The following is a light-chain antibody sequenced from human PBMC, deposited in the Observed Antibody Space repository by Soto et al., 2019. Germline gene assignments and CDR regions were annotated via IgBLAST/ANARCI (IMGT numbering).Light chain of an antibody. CDR1: QSVSNNY. J-gene: IGKJ5*01. CDR2: GAS. Sequence: VLTQSPGTLSLSPWERATLSCRASQSVSNNYLAWYQQKPGQAPRLLIYGASNRATGIPARFSGSGSGTDFTLTISRLEPEDFAVYYCQQYGNSPITFGQGTRLEIK. V-gene: IGKV3-20*01. CDR3: QQYGNSPIT.